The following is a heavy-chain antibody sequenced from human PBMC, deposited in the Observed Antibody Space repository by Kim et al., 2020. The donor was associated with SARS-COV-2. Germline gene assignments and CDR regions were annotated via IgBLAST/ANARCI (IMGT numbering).Heavy chain of an antibody. CDR3: VVAHPQHDYGDYGDAFDI. Sequence: SVTVSCKASGGTFSSYAISWVLQAPGQGLEWMGGIIPIFGTANYAQKFQGRVTITADESTSTAYMELSGLRAEDTAVYYCVVAHPQHDYGDYGDAFDIWGQGTMVTVSS. V-gene: IGHV1-69*13. CDR2: IIPIFGTA. D-gene: IGHD4-17*01. J-gene: IGHJ3*02. CDR1: GGTFSSYA.